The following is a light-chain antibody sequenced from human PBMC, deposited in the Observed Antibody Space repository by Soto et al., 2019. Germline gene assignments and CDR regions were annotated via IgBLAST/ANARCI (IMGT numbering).Light chain of an antibody. J-gene: IGKJ1*01. Sequence: VLTQSLGTLSLSPGERATHSCRASQSVSRNNLVWYQQRPGQPPRLLIYGASSRATGIPDRFSGSGGGTDFSLTISRLEPEDFAVYFCQQYNNWPPWTFGQGTKVDIK. CDR3: QQYNNWPPWT. V-gene: IGKV3-20*01. CDR2: GAS. CDR1: QSVSRNN.